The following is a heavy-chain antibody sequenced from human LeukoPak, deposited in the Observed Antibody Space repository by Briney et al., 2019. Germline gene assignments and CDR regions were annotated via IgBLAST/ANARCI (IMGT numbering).Heavy chain of an antibody. V-gene: IGHV3-33*01. CDR1: GFIFSSYG. J-gene: IGHJ6*02. CDR2: ILSDGSKG. D-gene: IGHD3-9*01. CDR3: ARWDYDILTGYSAGGMDV. Sequence: GGSLRLSCAASGFIFSSYGMHWVRQAPGKGLEWVAVILSDGSKGFYTDSVKGRFTISRDNSKNTLYLQMNSLRAEDTAVYYCARWDYDILTGYSAGGMDVWGQGATVTVSS.